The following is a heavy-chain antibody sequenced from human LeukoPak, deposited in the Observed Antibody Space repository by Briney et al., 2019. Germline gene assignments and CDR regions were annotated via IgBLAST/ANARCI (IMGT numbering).Heavy chain of an antibody. D-gene: IGHD3-22*01. CDR3: ARETYYYDSSGYLPHPFDY. CDR2: ISSSGSHI. CDR1: GFILSSYS. J-gene: IGHJ4*02. Sequence: GGSQRLSCAASGFILSSYSMTWVRQAPGKGLDWVSSISSSGSHIYYADSVEGSFTSARDNAKNSLYLQMNSLRAEDKAVYYCARETYYYDSSGYLPHPFDYWGQGTLVTVSS. V-gene: IGHV3-21*01.